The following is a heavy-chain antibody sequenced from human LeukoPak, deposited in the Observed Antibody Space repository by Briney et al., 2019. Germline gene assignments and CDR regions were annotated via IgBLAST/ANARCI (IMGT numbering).Heavy chain of an antibody. CDR2: ISGSGASK. Sequence: GGSLRLSCAASGFTFSSYAMSWVRQAPGKGLEWVSGISGSGASKYYADSVKGRFTISRDNSKNTLYLQMKSLRAEDTAVYCCARGEVVAANYFDYWGRGTLVTVSS. CDR1: GFTFSSYA. V-gene: IGHV3-23*01. CDR3: ARGEVVAANYFDY. J-gene: IGHJ4*02. D-gene: IGHD2-15*01.